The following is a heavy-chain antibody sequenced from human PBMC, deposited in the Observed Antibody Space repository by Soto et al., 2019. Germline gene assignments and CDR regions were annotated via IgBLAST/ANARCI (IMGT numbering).Heavy chain of an antibody. V-gene: IGHV4-59*01. CDR1: GGSISSYY. D-gene: IGHD3-16*02. Sequence: QVQLQESGPGLVKPSETLSLTCTVSGGSISSYYWSWIRQPPGKGLEWIGYIYYSGSTNYNPSLKSRVIISVGTSKIQFSLKLSSVTAADTAVYYCARSPRGGVIVQYYFDYWGQGTLVTVSS. CDR2: IYYSGST. J-gene: IGHJ4*02. CDR3: ARSPRGGVIVQYYFDY.